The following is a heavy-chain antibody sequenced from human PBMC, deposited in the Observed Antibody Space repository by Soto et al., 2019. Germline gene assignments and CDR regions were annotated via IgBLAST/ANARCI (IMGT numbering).Heavy chain of an antibody. J-gene: IGHJ4*02. V-gene: IGHV3-21*06. CDR1: GFTYTRYS. Sequence: GESLKISCAASGFTYTRYSMNWVRQAPGKGLEWVSSISSTTNYIYYGDSMKGRFTISRDNAKNSLYLEMNSLRAEDTAVYYCARESEDLTSNFDYWGQGTLVTVSS. CDR2: ISSTTNYI. CDR3: ARESEDLTSNFDY.